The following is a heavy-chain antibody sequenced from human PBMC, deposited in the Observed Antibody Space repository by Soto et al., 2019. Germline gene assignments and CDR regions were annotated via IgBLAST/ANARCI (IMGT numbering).Heavy chain of an antibody. CDR1: GFTFSSYS. V-gene: IGHV3-21*01. CDR2: ISSSSSYI. J-gene: IGHJ6*03. CDR3: GREFYAYQRHSYYYYYYMDV. D-gene: IGHD2-2*01. Sequence: GGSLRLSCAASGFTFSSYSMNWVRQAPGKGLEWVSSISSSSSYIYYADSVKGRFTISRDNAKNSLYLQMNSLRAEDTAVYYCGREFYAYQRHSYYYYYYMDVWGKGTTVTVPS.